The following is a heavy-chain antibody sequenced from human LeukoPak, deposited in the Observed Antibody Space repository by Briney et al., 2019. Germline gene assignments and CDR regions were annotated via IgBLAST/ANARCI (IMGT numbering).Heavy chain of an antibody. J-gene: IGHJ4*02. Sequence: ASVKVSCKASGYTFTGYYMHWVRQAPGQGLEWMGWINPNSGGTNYAQKFQGWVTMTRDTSISTAYMELCRLRSDDTAVYYCARAASIVVVPAAMSFDYWGQGTLVTVSS. V-gene: IGHV1-2*04. CDR1: GYTFTGYY. D-gene: IGHD2-2*01. CDR2: INPNSGGT. CDR3: ARAASIVVVPAAMSFDY.